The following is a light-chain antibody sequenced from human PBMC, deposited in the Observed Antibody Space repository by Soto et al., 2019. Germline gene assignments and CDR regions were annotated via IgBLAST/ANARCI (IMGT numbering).Light chain of an antibody. CDR2: GAS. Sequence: EIMLTQSPGTLSLSPGERATLSCTACQSVRSSYLAWYQQKPGQAPRLPIYGASSRATGIPDRFSGSGSGTDFTLTSSRPEPEDFAVYYCQQYGSIPITFGQGTRLEIK. CDR3: QQYGSIPIT. CDR1: QSVRSSY. J-gene: IGKJ5*01. V-gene: IGKV3-20*01.